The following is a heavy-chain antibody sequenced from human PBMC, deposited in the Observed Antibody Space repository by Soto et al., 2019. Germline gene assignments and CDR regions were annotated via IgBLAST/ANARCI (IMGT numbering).Heavy chain of an antibody. Sequence: QLQESGPGLVKPSQTLSLTCSVSGGSINNDDFYWSWLRQTPGKGLQWIGYVYYSGSSDCIPSLKSRLSMSIDKSKNQFTLKLSSVTAADTAIYYCARVPYYGSGGDGPYYFDYWGQGTLVTVSS. CDR3: ARVPYYGSGGDGPYYFDY. D-gene: IGHD2-15*01. CDR1: GGSINNDDFY. J-gene: IGHJ4*02. CDR2: VYYSGSS. V-gene: IGHV4-30-4*01.